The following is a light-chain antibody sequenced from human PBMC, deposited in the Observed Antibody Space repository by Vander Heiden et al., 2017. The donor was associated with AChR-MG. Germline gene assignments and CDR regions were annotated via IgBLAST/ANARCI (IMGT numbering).Light chain of an antibody. CDR1: QNILTW. V-gene: IGKV1-5*03. Sequence: DIQMTQSPSTLSASVGDRVAITCRASQNILTWLAWYQQKPGKAPKVLIYDVSRLESGVPSRFSGSGSGTEFTLTISSLHPDDFATYYCQHDNTYSGTFGQGTTVDIK. CDR3: QHDNTYSGT. CDR2: DVS. J-gene: IGKJ1*01.